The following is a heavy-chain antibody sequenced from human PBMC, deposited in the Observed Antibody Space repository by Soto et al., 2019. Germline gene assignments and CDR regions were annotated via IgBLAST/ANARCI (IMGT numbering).Heavy chain of an antibody. CDR1: GFTFDDYG. J-gene: IGHJ5*02. Sequence: PGGSLRLSCAASGFTFDDYGMSWVRQAPGKGLEWVSGINWNGGSTGYADSVQGRFTISRDNSNNTLYLQMNSLRPEDTAVYYCARGFETAAWFDPWGQGTPVTVSS. D-gene: IGHD3-10*01. V-gene: IGHV3-20*04. CDR2: INWNGGST. CDR3: ARGFETAAWFDP.